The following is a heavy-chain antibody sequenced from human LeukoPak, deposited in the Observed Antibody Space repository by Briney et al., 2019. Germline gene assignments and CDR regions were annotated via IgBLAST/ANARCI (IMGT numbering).Heavy chain of an antibody. CDR2: IGAGDTNT. V-gene: IGHV3-23*01. J-gene: IGHJ4*02. D-gene: IGHD1-14*01. Sequence: PGRSLRLSRAASAFTFINSAISCVRHPRGNGLECVSAIGAGDTNTFYAVSVKGRFTISRDNSKNTLFLQMNSLRAEDTAVYYCAKKDHAGFHWGQGALVTVSS. CDR3: AKKDHAGFH. CDR1: AFTFINSA.